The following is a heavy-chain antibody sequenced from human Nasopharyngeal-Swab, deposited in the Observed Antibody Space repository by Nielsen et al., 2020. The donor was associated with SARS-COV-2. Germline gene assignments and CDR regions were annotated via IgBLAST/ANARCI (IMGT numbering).Heavy chain of an antibody. D-gene: IGHD3-16*01. J-gene: IGHJ6*03. CDR3: ARSFTYYYYMDV. Sequence: GESLKISCAASGFTFSSYAMSWVRQAPGKGPEWVAVISYDGSNKYYADSVKGRFTISRDNSKNTLYLQMNSLRAEDTAVYYCARSFTYYYYMDVWGKGTTVTVSS. CDR2: ISYDGSNK. V-gene: IGHV3-30-3*01. CDR1: GFTFSSYA.